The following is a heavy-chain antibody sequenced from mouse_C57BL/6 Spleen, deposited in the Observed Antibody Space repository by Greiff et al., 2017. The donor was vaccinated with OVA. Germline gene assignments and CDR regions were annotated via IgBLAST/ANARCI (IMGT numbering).Heavy chain of an antibody. Sequence: QVQLQQPGAELVKPGASVKLSCKASGYTFTSYWMHWVKQRPGQGLEWIGMIHPNSGSTNYNEKFKSKATLTVDKSSSTAYMQLSSLTSEDSAVYYCAREWDYYGSRAWFAYWGQGTLVTVSA. D-gene: IGHD1-1*01. CDR2: IHPNSGST. CDR3: AREWDYYGSRAWFAY. V-gene: IGHV1-64*01. J-gene: IGHJ3*01. CDR1: GYTFTSYW.